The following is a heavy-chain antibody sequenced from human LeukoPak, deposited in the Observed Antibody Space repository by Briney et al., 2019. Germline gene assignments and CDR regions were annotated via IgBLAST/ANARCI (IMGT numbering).Heavy chain of an antibody. CDR3: ARRGVYCSSTSCNNWFDP. CDR1: GYTFINYY. V-gene: IGHV1-46*01. Sequence: GASVKVSCKASGYTFINYYIHWVRQAPGQGLEWVGIINPSGGSTTYAQKFQGRVSMTRDTSTSTVYMELSSLESDDTALYYCARRGVYCSSTSCNNWFDPWGQGTLVTVSS. D-gene: IGHD2-2*01. CDR2: INPSGGST. J-gene: IGHJ5*02.